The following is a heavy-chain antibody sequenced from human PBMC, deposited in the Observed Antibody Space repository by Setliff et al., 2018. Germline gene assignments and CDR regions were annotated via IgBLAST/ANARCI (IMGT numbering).Heavy chain of an antibody. CDR2: INAGNGNT. CDR1: GYTFTSYA. D-gene: IGHD7-27*01. Sequence: ASVKVSCKASGYTFTSYAMHWVRQAPGQRLEWMGWINAGNGNTKYSQKFQGRVTITRDTSASTAYMELSSLRSEDTAVYYCARRVKELGAGYYYYYMDVWGKGTTVTVSS. V-gene: IGHV1-3*01. J-gene: IGHJ6*03. CDR3: ARRVKELGAGYYYYYMDV.